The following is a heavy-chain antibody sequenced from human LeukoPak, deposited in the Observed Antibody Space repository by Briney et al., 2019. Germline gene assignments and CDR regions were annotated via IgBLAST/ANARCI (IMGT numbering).Heavy chain of an antibody. Sequence: PSQTLSLTCTVSGGSLSSYYWSWIRQPPGKGLEWIGYIYYSGSAKYNPSLKSRVTISVDTSKNQFSLKLSSVTAGDTAVYYCARAPGIAAAGTHFDFWGQGTLVTVSS. V-gene: IGHV4-59*01. CDR2: IYYSGSA. D-gene: IGHD6-13*01. CDR3: ARAPGIAAAGTHFDF. CDR1: GGSLSSYY. J-gene: IGHJ4*02.